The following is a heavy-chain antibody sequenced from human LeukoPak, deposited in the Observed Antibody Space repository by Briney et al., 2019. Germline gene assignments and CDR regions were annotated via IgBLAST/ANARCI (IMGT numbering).Heavy chain of an antibody. CDR1: GFTLSSYA. D-gene: IGHD3-22*01. J-gene: IGHJ4*02. CDR2: ISDSGNT. V-gene: IGHV3-23*01. Sequence: GGSLRLSCAASGFTLSSYAMSWVRQAPGKGLEWVSAISDSGNTYHADSVKGRFTISRDSSKNTLYLQMNSLRAEDTAVYYCARRAGDYSHPYDYWGQGTLVTVSS. CDR3: ARRAGDYSHPYDY.